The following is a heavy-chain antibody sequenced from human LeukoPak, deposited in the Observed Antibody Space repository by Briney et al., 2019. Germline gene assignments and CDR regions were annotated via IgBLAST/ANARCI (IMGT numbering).Heavy chain of an antibody. D-gene: IGHD3-10*01. Sequence: ASVKVSCTASGGTFSSYAISWVRQAPGQGLEWMGGIIPIFGTANYAQKLQGRVTMTTDTSTSTAYMELRSLRSDDTAVYYCARGPLGFDYWGQGTLVTVSS. CDR3: ARGPLGFDY. V-gene: IGHV1-69*05. J-gene: IGHJ4*02. CDR2: IIPIFGTA. CDR1: GGTFSSYA.